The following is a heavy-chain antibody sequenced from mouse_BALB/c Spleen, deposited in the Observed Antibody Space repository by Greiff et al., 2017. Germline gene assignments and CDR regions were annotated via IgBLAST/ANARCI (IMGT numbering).Heavy chain of an antibody. CDR2: IYPYNGGT. J-gene: IGHJ1*01. CDR3: AIYGSSPSWYFDV. D-gene: IGHD1-1*01. V-gene: IGHV1S29*02. CDR1: GYTFTDYN. Sequence: EVQLQQSGPELVKPGASVKISCKASGYTFTDYNMHWVKQSHGKSLEWIGYIYPYNGGTGYNQKFKSKATLTVDNSSSTAYMELRSLTSEDSAVYYCAIYGSSPSWYFDVWGAGTTVTVSS.